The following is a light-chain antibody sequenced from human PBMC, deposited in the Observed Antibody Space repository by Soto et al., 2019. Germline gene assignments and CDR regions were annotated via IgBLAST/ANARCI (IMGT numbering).Light chain of an antibody. CDR3: TSYAGSNNFFYV. CDR2: EVS. V-gene: IGLV2-8*01. J-gene: IGLJ1*01. Sequence: QSVLTQPPSASGSPGQPVTISCTGTSSDVGGYNYVSWYQQHPGKAPKLMIYEVSKRPSGVPDRLSGSKSGNTASLTVSGLQAEDEADYYCTSYAGSNNFFYVFGTGTKLTVL. CDR1: SSDVGGYNY.